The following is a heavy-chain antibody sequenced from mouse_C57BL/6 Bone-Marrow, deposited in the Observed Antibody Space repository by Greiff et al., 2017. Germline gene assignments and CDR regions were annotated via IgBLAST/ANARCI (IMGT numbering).Heavy chain of an antibody. D-gene: IGHD3-3*01. V-gene: IGHV1-50*01. J-gene: IGHJ2*01. CDR2: IDPSDSYT. CDR3: AREGTTKAIDYFDY. Sequence: QVQLQQPGAELVKPGASVKLSCKASGYTFTSYWMQWVNQRPGQGLEWIGEIDPSDSYTNYNQKFKGKATLTVDKAYSTAYMQLSSLTSEDTAVYYGAREGTTKAIDYFDYWGQGTTLTVSS. CDR1: GYTFTSYW.